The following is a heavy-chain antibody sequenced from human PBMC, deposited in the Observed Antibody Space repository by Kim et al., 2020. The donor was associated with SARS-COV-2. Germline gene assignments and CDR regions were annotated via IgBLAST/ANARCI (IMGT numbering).Heavy chain of an antibody. Sequence: SETLSLTCAVSGGSISSSNWWSWVRQPPGKGLEWIGEIYYSGSTNYNTSLKSRGTISVVKSKNQFFLMLSSVTAADTAVYYCARIRDRETLFGYCSSTSCLVGGDYWGQGTLVTVSS. V-gene: IGHV4-4*02. J-gene: IGHJ4*02. CDR2: IYYSGST. CDR1: GGSISSSNW. D-gene: IGHD2-2*01. CDR3: ARIRDRETLFGYCSSTSCLVGGDY.